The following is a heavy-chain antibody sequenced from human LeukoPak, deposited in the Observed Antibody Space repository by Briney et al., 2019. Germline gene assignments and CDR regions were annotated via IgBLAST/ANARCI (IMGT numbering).Heavy chain of an antibody. CDR1: GFTFRDYW. CDR2: INKDGSER. V-gene: IGHV3-7*01. J-gene: IGHJ5*02. CDR3: ARGFQGYYPINWSDP. Sequence: GGSLRLSCAASGFTFRDYWIDWVRQAPGKGLEWVANINKDGSERHFLESVKGRFTISRDNAKNSLYLQMNSLRAEDTAVYYCARGFQGYYPINWSDPWGQGTLVTVSS. D-gene: IGHD3-3*01.